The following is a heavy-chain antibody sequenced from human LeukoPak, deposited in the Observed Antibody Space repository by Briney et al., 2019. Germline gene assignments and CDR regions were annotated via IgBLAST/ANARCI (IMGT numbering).Heavy chain of an antibody. CDR2: ISYSSGSI. J-gene: IGHJ3*01. D-gene: IGHD1-26*01. CDR1: GFTISSNY. Sequence: GGSLRLSCAASGFTISSNYMSWVRQAPGKCLEWVSGISYSSGSIGYVDSVKGRFTISRDNAKNSLYLQMNSLRVEDTALYYCAKDRGGSSELGDAFDVWGQGTMVRVSS. V-gene: IGHV3-9*01. CDR3: AKDRGGSSELGDAFDV.